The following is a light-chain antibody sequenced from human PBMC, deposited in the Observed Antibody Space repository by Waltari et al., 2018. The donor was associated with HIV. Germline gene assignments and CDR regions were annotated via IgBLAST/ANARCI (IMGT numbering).Light chain of an antibody. Sequence: QAVVTQEPSLSVSPGATVPPTCTSFTAFITRSQFPYWFQMSKGHDPRTLIYDSEKRHAWTPGRFSGSIVGGKATLTLLGAQPEDEGDYYCLISYNGVRVFGGGTKLTV. CDR3: LISYNGVRV. CDR1: TAFITRSQF. V-gene: IGLV7-46*02. CDR2: DSE. J-gene: IGLJ2*01.